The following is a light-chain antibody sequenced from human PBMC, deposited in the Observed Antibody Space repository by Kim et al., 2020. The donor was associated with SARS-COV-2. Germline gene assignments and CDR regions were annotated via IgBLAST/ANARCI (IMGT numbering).Light chain of an antibody. J-gene: IGKJ5*01. Sequence: EIVMTQSPATLSVSPGERSTLSCRASQSVNSNLGWYQKKPGQPPRLLIYGASTRATGIPARFSGSGSGTEFTLTISGLQSEDFAVYYCQQYKNWPPITFGQGTRLEIK. V-gene: IGKV3-15*01. CDR2: GAS. CDR1: QSVNSN. CDR3: QQYKNWPPIT.